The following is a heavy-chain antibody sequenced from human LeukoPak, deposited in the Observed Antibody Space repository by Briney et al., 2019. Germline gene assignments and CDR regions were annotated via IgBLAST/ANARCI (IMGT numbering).Heavy chain of an antibody. Sequence: SETLSLTCTVSGGSISSSSYYWGWIRQPPGKGLEWIGSIYYSGSTYYNPSLKSRVTISVDTSKNQFSLKLSSVTAADTAVYYCARDYRRGPRPFDYWGQGTLVTVSS. V-gene: IGHV4-39*02. CDR2: IYYSGST. CDR1: GGSISSSSYY. J-gene: IGHJ4*02. D-gene: IGHD3-10*01. CDR3: ARDYRRGPRPFDY.